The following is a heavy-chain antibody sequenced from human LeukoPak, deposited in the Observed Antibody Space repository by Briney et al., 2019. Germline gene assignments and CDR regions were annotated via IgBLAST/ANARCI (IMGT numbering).Heavy chain of an antibody. CDR2: IRSRANSYAT. V-gene: IGHV3-73*01. CDR1: GFTFSGSA. CDR3: TRLSAGAPLLGDN. J-gene: IGHJ4*02. D-gene: IGHD1-26*01. Sequence: GGSLRLACAASGFTFSGSAMYWVRQASGKGLEWVGHIRSRANSYATLYGASVKGRFTISRDDSKNTAYLQMNSLKTEDTAVYYCTRLSAGAPLLGDNWGQGTLVTVSS.